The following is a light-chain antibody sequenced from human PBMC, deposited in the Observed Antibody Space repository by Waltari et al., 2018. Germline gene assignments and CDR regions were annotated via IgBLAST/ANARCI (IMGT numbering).Light chain of an antibody. CDR2: EVT. CDR1: SSAVGGYNS. V-gene: IGLV2-14*01. J-gene: IGLJ2*01. CDR3: KSYTSSSTLL. Sequence: QSALTQPAAVSGSLGQSITLSCTGTSSAVGGYNSVSWYQQHPGKAPKLMIYEVTNRPSGVSNRFSCSKSGNTASLTISGLQAEDEADYYCKSYTSSSTLLFGGGTKLTVL.